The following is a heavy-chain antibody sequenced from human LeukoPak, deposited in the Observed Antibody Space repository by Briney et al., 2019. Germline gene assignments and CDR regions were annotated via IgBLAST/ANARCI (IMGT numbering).Heavy chain of an antibody. D-gene: IGHD6-19*01. Sequence: GRSLRLSCAASGFTFSSYGMHWVRQAPGKGLEWVAVISYDGSNKYYADSVKGRFTISRDNSKNTLYLRMNSLRAEDTAVYYCAKDFGRAVAGDPYYYYGMDVWGQGTTVTVSS. CDR1: GFTFSSYG. CDR2: ISYDGSNK. CDR3: AKDFGRAVAGDPYYYYGMDV. V-gene: IGHV3-30*18. J-gene: IGHJ6*02.